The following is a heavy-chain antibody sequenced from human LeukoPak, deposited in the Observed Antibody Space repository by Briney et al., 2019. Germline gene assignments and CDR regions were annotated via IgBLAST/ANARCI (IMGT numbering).Heavy chain of an antibody. D-gene: IGHD6-19*01. V-gene: IGHV1-58*01. CDR2: IVVGSGNT. CDR3: AACGNSGRYYYGMDV. Sequence: SVKVSCKASGFTFTSSAVQWVRQARGQRLEWIGWIVVGSGNTNYAQKFQERVTITRDMSTSTAYMELSSLRSEDTAVYYCAACGNSGRYYYGMDVWGKGTTVTVSS. J-gene: IGHJ6*04. CDR1: GFTFTSSA.